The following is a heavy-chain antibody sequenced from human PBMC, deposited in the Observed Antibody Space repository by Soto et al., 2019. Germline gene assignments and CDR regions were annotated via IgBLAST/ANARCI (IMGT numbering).Heavy chain of an antibody. V-gene: IGHV3-30-3*01. J-gene: IGHJ4*02. Sequence: PGGSLRLSCAASGLTFSSYATHWVRQAPGKGLEWVAVISYDGSNKYYADSVKGRFTISRDNSKNTLYLQMNSLRAEDTAVYYCARDSGVSLRYCSGGSCYLKFTGFDYWGQGTLVTVSS. CDR3: ARDSGVSLRYCSGGSCYLKFTGFDY. CDR1: GLTFSSYA. D-gene: IGHD2-15*01. CDR2: ISYDGSNK.